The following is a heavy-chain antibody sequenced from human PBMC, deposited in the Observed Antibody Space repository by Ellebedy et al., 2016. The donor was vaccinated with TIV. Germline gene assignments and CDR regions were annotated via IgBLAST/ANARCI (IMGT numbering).Heavy chain of an antibody. Sequence: MPSETLSLTCTVSGGSVSSGFYYLSWIRQPPGKGLEYIGYIYYSGSTNYNPSLKSRVTISVDTSKNQFSLKLSSVTTADTAVYYCARAGKDYNGLGGGDWFDPWGQGTLVIVSS. CDR2: IYYSGST. CDR3: ARAGKDYNGLGGGDWFDP. J-gene: IGHJ5*02. CDR1: GGSVSSGFYY. D-gene: IGHD3-10*01. V-gene: IGHV4-61*01.